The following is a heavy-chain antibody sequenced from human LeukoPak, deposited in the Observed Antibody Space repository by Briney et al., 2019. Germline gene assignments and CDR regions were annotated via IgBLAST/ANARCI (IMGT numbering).Heavy chain of an antibody. CDR2: FDPEDGET. J-gene: IGHJ1*01. Sequence: ASVKVSCKVSGYTLTELSMHWVRQAPGKGLEWMGGFDPEDGETIYAQKFQGRVTMTEDTSTDTAYMELSSLRSEDTAVYYCATGILGYCSGGSCKSEYFRHWGQGTLVTVSS. CDR1: GYTLTELS. CDR3: ATGILGYCSGGSCKSEYFRH. D-gene: IGHD2-15*01. V-gene: IGHV1-24*01.